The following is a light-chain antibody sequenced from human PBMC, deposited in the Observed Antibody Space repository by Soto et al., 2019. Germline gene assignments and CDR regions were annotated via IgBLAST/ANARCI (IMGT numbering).Light chain of an antibody. Sequence: ETVLTQSPGTLSLSPGEGATLSCRASQSVSSSYLAWYQQKPGQTPRLLIYGASNRATGIPDRFSGSGSGTDFTPAISILEPEDFAVYYRQQYAPSPPSWTFGQGTQVEIK. CDR3: QQYAPSPPSWT. CDR2: GAS. CDR1: QSVSSSY. J-gene: IGKJ1*01. V-gene: IGKV3-20*01.